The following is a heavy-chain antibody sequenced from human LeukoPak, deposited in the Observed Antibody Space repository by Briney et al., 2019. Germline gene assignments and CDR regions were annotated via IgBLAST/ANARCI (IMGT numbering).Heavy chain of an antibody. CDR2: IKQDGSEK. CDR1: GFTFSSYW. CDR3: ARDRSGWYPHYYYGMDV. Sequence: GGSLRLSCAASGFTFSSYWMSWVRQAPGKGLEWVANIKQDGSEKYYVDSVKGRFTISRDNAKNSLYLQMNSLRAEDTAVYYCARDRSGWYPHYYYGMDVWGQGTTVTVSS. J-gene: IGHJ6*02. D-gene: IGHD6-19*01. V-gene: IGHV3-7*01.